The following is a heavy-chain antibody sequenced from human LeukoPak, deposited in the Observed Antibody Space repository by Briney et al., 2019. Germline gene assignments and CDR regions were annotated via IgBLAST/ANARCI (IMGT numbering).Heavy chain of an antibody. CDR1: GFTFSNYW. Sequence: GGSLRLSCTTSGFTFSNYWMRWVRQAPGKGLEWVANIKEDGSEKYYVDSVEGRFTISRDNAKNSLYLQMSSLRAEDTAVYYCARDWPSIAARRPRTVDYWGQGTLVTVSS. V-gene: IGHV3-7*01. CDR2: IKEDGSEK. J-gene: IGHJ4*02. D-gene: IGHD6-6*01. CDR3: ARDWPSIAARRPRTVDY.